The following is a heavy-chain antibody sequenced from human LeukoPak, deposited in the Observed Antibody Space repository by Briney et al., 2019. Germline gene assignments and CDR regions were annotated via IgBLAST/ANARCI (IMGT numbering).Heavy chain of an antibody. D-gene: IGHD2-2*01. CDR3: ARDIGSCSSTSCYRGWFDP. J-gene: IGHJ5*02. V-gene: IGHV6-1*01. CDR2: TYYRSKWYN. CDR1: GDSVSSKNGA. Sequence: SQTLSVTCAISGDSVSSKNGAWNWIRQSPSRGLEWLGRTYYRSKWYNDYAVSVQGRITINPDTSKNQFSLQLNSVTPEDTAVYYCARDIGSCSSTSCYRGWFDPWGQGTLVTVSS.